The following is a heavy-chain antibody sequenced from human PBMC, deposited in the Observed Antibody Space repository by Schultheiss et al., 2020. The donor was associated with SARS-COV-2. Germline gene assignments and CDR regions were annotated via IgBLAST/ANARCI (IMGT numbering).Heavy chain of an antibody. Sequence: GGSLRLSCAASGFTFSSYSMNWVRQAPGKGLEWVSYIRSSSSYTYYADSVKGRFTISRDNSKNTLYLQMNSLRAEDTAVYYCAKDVNLIYCSSTSCYVDYWGQGTLVTVSS. D-gene: IGHD2-2*01. V-gene: IGHV3-21*05. J-gene: IGHJ4*02. CDR2: IRSSSSYT. CDR3: AKDVNLIYCSSTSCYVDY. CDR1: GFTFSSYS.